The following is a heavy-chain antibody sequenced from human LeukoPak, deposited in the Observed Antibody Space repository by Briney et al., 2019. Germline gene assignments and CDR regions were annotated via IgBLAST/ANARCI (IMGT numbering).Heavy chain of an antibody. V-gene: IGHV1-69*13. CDR3: ARDTSRDDFWSGYLDY. Sequence: ASVKVSCKASGGTFSSYAISWVRQAPGQGLEWMGGIIPIFGTANYAQKFQGRVTITADESTSTAYMELSSLRSEYTAVYYCARDTSRDDFWSGYLDYWGQGTLVTVSS. CDR1: GGTFSSYA. CDR2: IIPIFGTA. D-gene: IGHD3-3*01. J-gene: IGHJ4*02.